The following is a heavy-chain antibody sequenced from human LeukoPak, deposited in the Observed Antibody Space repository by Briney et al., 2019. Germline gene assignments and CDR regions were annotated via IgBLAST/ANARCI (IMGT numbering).Heavy chain of an antibody. CDR1: GYTFTSYG. J-gene: IGHJ4*02. D-gene: IGHD2-15*01. CDR3: AREGCSGGSCYIRLVDY. CDR2: ISAYNGNT. Sequence: ASVKVSCKASGYTFTSYGISWVRQAPGQGLEWMGWISAYNGNTNYAQKLQGRVTMTTDRSTSTAYMELRSLRSDDTAVYYCAREGCSGGSCYIRLVDYWGQGTLVTVSS. V-gene: IGHV1-18*01.